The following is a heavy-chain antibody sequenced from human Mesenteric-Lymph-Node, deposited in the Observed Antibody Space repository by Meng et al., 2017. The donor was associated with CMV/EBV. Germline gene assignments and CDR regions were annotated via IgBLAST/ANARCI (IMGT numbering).Heavy chain of an antibody. D-gene: IGHD1-14*01. CDR3: ATAGNYYFGN. Sequence: GGSLRLSCAASGFTFSNYWIHWIRQAPGKGLVWVSRMNSDGTTIDYADSVRGRFTISRDNAKNTLYLQMNSLRDEDTAFYYCATAGNYYFGNWGQGTLVTVSS. CDR2: MNSDGTTI. J-gene: IGHJ4*02. V-gene: IGHV3-74*01. CDR1: GFTFSNYW.